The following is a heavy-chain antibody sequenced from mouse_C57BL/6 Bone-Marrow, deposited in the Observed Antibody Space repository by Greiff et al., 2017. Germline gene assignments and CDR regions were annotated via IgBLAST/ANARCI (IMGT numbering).Heavy chain of an antibody. Sequence: EVQLQQSGPELVKPGASVKISCKASGYTFTDYYMNWVKQSHGKSLEWIGDINPNNGGTSYNQKFKGKATLTVDKSSSTAYMELRSLTSEDSAVYYCARAGGSSYWYFDVWGTGTTVTVSS. CDR2: INPNNGGT. V-gene: IGHV1-26*01. CDR3: ARAGGSSYWYFDV. D-gene: IGHD1-1*01. J-gene: IGHJ1*03. CDR1: GYTFTDYY.